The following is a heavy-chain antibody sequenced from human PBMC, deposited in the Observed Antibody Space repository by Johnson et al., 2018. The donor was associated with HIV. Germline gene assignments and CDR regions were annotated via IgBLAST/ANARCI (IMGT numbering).Heavy chain of an antibody. D-gene: IGHD6-6*01. CDR3: ARAVYSSSSSCAFDI. V-gene: IGHV3-11*04. CDR1: GFIFSDYY. Sequence: QVQLVESGGGLVKPGGSLRLSCAASGFIFSDYYMSWIRQAPGKGLEWISYISSSSSTMYYADSVKGRFTISRDNAKNTLYMQMNSLKAEDTAVYYCARAVYSSSSSCAFDIWGQGTMVTVSS. J-gene: IGHJ3*02. CDR2: ISSSSSTM.